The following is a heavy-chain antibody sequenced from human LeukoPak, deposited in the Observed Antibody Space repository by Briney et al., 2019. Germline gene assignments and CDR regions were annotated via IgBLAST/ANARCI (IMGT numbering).Heavy chain of an antibody. D-gene: IGHD3-10*02. Sequence: GGSLRLSCAASGFIFSSYGMSWVRQAPGRGLEWVSGISISGVSTYYADSVKGRFTISRDNAKNSLYLQMNSLRAEDTAVYYCAELGITMIGGVWGKGTTVTISS. CDR2: ISISGVST. V-gene: IGHV3-23*01. CDR3: AELGITMIGGV. CDR1: GFIFSSYG. J-gene: IGHJ6*04.